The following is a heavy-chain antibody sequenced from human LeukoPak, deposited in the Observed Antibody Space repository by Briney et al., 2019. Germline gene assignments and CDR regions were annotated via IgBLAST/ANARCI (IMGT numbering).Heavy chain of an antibody. Sequence: PGGSLRLSCAASGFTFSSYGMSWVRQAPGKGLEWVSGISGNSGTTYYADSVKGRFTISRDNSKNTLYLQMNSLRAEDTAVYYCARDLGQYYDTSDNWFDPWGQGTLVTVSS. CDR2: ISGNSGTT. V-gene: IGHV3-23*01. J-gene: IGHJ5*02. CDR1: GFTFSSYG. CDR3: ARDLGQYYDTSDNWFDP. D-gene: IGHD3-22*01.